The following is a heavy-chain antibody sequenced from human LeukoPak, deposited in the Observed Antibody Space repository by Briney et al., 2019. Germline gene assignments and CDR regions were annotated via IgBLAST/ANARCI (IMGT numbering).Heavy chain of an antibody. Sequence: ASVKVSCKASGDSLTTYAINWVRQAPGQGLEWMGRINPNSGGTNYAQTFQGRVTMTRDTSITTAYLEVSSLRSDDTAVYYCARGEYSSSWDHYYFDYWGQGTLVTVSS. J-gene: IGHJ4*02. D-gene: IGHD6-13*01. V-gene: IGHV1-2*06. CDR2: INPNSGGT. CDR3: ARGEYSSSWDHYYFDY. CDR1: GDSLTTYA.